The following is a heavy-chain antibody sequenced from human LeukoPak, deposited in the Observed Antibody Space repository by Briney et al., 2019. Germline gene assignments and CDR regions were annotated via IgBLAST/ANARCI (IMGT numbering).Heavy chain of an antibody. J-gene: IGHJ6*01. Sequence: SETLSLTCAVYGGSFSGYYWSWIRQPPGKGLEWIGEINHSGSTNYNPSLKSRVTISIDTSKNQFSLKLSSVTAADTAVYYCARRRYYYYGMDVWGKGPRSPSPQ. V-gene: IGHV4-34*01. CDR3: ARRRYYYYGMDV. CDR1: GGSFSGYY. CDR2: INHSGST.